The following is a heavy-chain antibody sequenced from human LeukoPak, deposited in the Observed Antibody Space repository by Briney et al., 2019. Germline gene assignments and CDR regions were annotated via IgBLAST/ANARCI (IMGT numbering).Heavy chain of an antibody. Sequence: PSETLSLTCTVSGGSINSYYWSWIRQPPGRGLEWIGSIHYSGSTSYNPSLRSRVTISVDKSKNQFFLKLSSVTATDTAVYYCARHAGGGRYYVPFDYWGQGTLVTVSS. V-gene: IGHV4-59*01. CDR3: ARHAGGGRYYVPFDY. J-gene: IGHJ4*02. D-gene: IGHD1-26*01. CDR2: IHYSGST. CDR1: GGSINSYY.